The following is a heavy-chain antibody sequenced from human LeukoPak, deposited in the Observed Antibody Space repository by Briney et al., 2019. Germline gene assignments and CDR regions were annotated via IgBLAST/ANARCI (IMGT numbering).Heavy chain of an antibody. V-gene: IGHV3-21*01. CDR3: ARESRSGYYWFDP. D-gene: IGHD3-22*01. CDR1: GFTFSSYS. J-gene: IGHJ5*02. CDR2: ISSSSSYI. Sequence: GGSLRLSCAASGFTFSSYSMNWVRQAPGKGLEWVSSISSSSSYIYYADSVKGRFTISRDNAKNSLYLQMNSLRAEDTAVCYCARESRSGYYWFDPWGQGTLVTVSS.